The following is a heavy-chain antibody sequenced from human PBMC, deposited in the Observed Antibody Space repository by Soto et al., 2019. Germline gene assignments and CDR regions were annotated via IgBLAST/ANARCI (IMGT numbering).Heavy chain of an antibody. CDR3: ARENTYYYDSSGYYYNAFDI. V-gene: IGHV1-46*01. Sequence: QVQLVQSGAEVKKPGASVKVSCKASGYTFTSYYMHWVRQAPGQGLEWMGIINPSGGSTSYAQKFQGRVTMTRDTSTSTVYMELSSLRSEDTAVYYCARENTYYYDSSGYYYNAFDIWGQGTMVTVSS. D-gene: IGHD3-22*01. CDR1: GYTFTSYY. CDR2: INPSGGST. J-gene: IGHJ3*02.